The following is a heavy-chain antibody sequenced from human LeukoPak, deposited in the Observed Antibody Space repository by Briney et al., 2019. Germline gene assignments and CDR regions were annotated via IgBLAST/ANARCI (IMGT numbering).Heavy chain of an antibody. CDR2: LNPNSGNT. V-gene: IGHV1-8*02. CDR1: GYTFTSYG. Sequence: ASVKVSCKASGYTFTSYGINWVRQATGQGLEWMGWLNPNSGNTGYAQNFQGRVTMTRNTSITTAYMELSSLRSEDTAVYYCARAQAIAAAGPDFDYWGQGTLVTVSS. J-gene: IGHJ4*02. D-gene: IGHD6-13*01. CDR3: ARAQAIAAAGPDFDY.